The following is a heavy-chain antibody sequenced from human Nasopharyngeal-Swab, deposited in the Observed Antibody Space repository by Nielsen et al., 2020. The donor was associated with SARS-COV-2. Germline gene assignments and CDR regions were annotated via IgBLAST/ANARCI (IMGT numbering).Heavy chain of an antibody. D-gene: IGHD3-22*01. CDR3: ARGSGYYDSSGYSDY. CDR2: IYYSGST. V-gene: IGHV4-59*13. Sequence: SETLSLTCTVSGGSISSYYWSWIRQPPGKGLEWIGYIYYSGSTNSNPSLKSRVTISVDTSKNQFSLKLSSVTAADTAVYYCARGSGYYDSSGYSDYWGQGTLVTVSS. CDR1: GGSISSYY. J-gene: IGHJ4*02.